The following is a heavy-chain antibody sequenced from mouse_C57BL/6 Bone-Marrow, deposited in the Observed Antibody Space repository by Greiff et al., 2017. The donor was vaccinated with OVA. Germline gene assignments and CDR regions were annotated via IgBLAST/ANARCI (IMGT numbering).Heavy chain of an antibody. V-gene: IGHV1-39*01. D-gene: IGHD1-1*01. CDR2: INPNYGTT. Sequence: VQLQQPGPELVKPGASVKISCKASGYSFTDYNMNWVKQSNGKSLEWIGVINPNYGTTSYNQKFKGKATLTVDQSSSTAYMQLNSLTSEDSAVYYCDYYGSSYGYFDVWGTGTTVTVSS. CDR3: DYYGSSYGYFDV. CDR1: GYSFTDYN. J-gene: IGHJ1*03.